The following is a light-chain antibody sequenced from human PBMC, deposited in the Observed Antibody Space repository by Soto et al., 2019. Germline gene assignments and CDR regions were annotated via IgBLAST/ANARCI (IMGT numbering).Light chain of an antibody. V-gene: IGKV1-27*01. Sequence: DVQMAQSPSYLSASIGDTVAVTCRASQDISNYLARYKQTPGQVPKLLIYTASTLQSGVPSRFSGSASGTALTLTIRRMQPEDVATYYCQKYNTPLTFGHGTRLEIK. J-gene: IGKJ5*01. CDR1: QDISNY. CDR3: QKYNTPLT. CDR2: TAS.